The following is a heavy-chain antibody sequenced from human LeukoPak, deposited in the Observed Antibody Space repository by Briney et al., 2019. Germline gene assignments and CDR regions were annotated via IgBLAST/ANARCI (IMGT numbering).Heavy chain of an antibody. CDR3: AKGHSLARFWPLDY. J-gene: IGHJ4*02. CDR1: GFTFSSYA. Sequence: GGSLRLSCAASGFTFSSYAMSWVRQAPGKGLEWVSAISGSGGSTYYADSVKGRFTISRDNSKNTLYLQMNSLRAEDTAVYYCAKGHSLARFWPLDYWGQGTLVTVSS. D-gene: IGHD3-10*01. V-gene: IGHV3-23*01. CDR2: ISGSGGST.